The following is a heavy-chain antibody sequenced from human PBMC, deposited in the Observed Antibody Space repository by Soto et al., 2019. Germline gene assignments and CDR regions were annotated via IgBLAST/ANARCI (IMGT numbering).Heavy chain of an antibody. D-gene: IGHD3-22*01. Sequence: ASVKVSCKASGYTFTSYYMHWVLQAPGQGLEWMGIINPSGGSTSYAQKFQGRVTMTRDTSTSTVYMELSSLRSEDTAVYYCARVGFRRVDYYDSSGYYQNKLKLRPYYYYYGMDVWGQGTTVTVSS. CDR3: ARVGFRRVDYYDSSGYYQNKLKLRPYYYYYGMDV. J-gene: IGHJ6*02. CDR2: INPSGGST. V-gene: IGHV1-46*01. CDR1: GYTFTSYY.